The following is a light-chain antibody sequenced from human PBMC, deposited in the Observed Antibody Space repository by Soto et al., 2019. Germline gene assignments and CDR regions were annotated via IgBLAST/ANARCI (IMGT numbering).Light chain of an antibody. CDR1: SSDVGSYNL. J-gene: IGLJ1*01. CDR3: CSYAGRSTPYV. CDR2: EGS. Sequence: QSALTQPASVSGSPGQSITISCTGTSSDVGSYNLVSWYQQNPGKAPKLMIFEGSKRPSGVSYHFSGSKSGNTASLTISGLQAEDEADYYCCSYAGRSTPYVFGTGTKLTVL. V-gene: IGLV2-23*01.